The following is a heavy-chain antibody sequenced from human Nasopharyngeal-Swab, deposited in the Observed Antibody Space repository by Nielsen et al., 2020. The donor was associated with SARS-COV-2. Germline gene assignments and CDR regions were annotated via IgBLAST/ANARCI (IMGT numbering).Heavy chain of an antibody. Sequence: WIRQPPGKGLEWIGSIYYSGSTYCNPSLKSRVTISVDTSKNQFSLKLSSVTAADTAVYYCARARAAAGIYFDYWGQGTLVTVSS. CDR2: IYYSGST. CDR3: ARARAAAGIYFDY. J-gene: IGHJ4*02. D-gene: IGHD6-13*01. V-gene: IGHV4-39*07.